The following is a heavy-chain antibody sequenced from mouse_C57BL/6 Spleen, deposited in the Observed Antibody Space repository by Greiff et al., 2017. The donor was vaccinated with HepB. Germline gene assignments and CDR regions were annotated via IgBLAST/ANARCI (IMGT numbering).Heavy chain of an antibody. Sequence: EVQGVESGAELVKPGASVKLSCTASGFNIKDYYMHWVKQRTEQGLEWIGRIDPEDGETKYAPKFQGKATITADTSSNTAYLQLSSLTSEDTAVYYCAFPYYDRYYYAMDYWGQGTSVTVSS. D-gene: IGHD2-4*01. CDR3: AFPYYDRYYYAMDY. V-gene: IGHV14-2*01. J-gene: IGHJ4*01. CDR1: GFNIKDYY. CDR2: IDPEDGET.